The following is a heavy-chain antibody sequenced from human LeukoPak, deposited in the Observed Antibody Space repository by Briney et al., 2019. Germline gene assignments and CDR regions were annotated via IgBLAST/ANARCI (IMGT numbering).Heavy chain of an antibody. V-gene: IGHV4-34*01. CDR3: ARAHSSGYYYDRRDDDAFDI. J-gene: IGHJ3*02. CDR1: GGSFSGYY. D-gene: IGHD3-22*01. CDR2: INHSGST. Sequence: SETLSLTCAVYGGSFSGYYWSWIRQPPGKGLEWIGEINHSGSTNYNPSLKSRLTISLDKSKNQFSLKLNSVTAADTAVYYCARAHSSGYYYDRRDDDAFDIWGQGTMVTVSS.